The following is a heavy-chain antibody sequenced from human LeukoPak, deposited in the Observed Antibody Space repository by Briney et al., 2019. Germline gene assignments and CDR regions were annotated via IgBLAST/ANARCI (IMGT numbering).Heavy chain of an antibody. CDR3: ARDKGHYDVDY. Sequence: SETLSLTCAVSGGSISSGGYSWSWIRQPPGKGLEWIGYIYHSGSTYYNPSLKSRLTISVDTSKNQFSLKLSSVTAADTAIYYCARDKGHYDVDYWGQGTLVTVSS. CDR1: GGSISSGGYS. CDR2: IYHSGST. J-gene: IGHJ4*02. V-gene: IGHV4-30-2*01. D-gene: IGHD3-16*01.